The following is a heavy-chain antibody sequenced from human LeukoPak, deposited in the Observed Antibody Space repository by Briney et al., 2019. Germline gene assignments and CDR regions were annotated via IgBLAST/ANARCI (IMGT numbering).Heavy chain of an antibody. V-gene: IGHV3-7*01. D-gene: IGHD2-21*01. Sequence: PGGSLRLSCAASGFSLSDHWMSWVRQAPGKGLEWVANIKGDGSEKYYVDSVKGRFTISRDNAKNSLYLQMNSLRAEDTAVYYCARGLCGGDCYDYWGQGTLVTVSS. CDR1: GFSLSDHW. J-gene: IGHJ4*02. CDR2: IKGDGSEK. CDR3: ARGLCGGDCYDY.